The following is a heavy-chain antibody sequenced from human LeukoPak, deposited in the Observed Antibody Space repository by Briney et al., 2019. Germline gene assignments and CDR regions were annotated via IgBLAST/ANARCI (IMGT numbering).Heavy chain of an antibody. V-gene: IGHV3-74*01. CDR3: TRDAPNSRGDF. CDR2: VNSDGTNT. CDR1: GFTFSDYW. Sequence: GGSLRLACAASGFTFSDYWIHWVRQGPGKGLVWVSRVNSDGTNTIYADFAKGRFTISRDNAKNMVYLQMNSLRVEDTAVYYCTRDAPNSRGDFWGQGTLVSVSS. J-gene: IGHJ4*02. D-gene: IGHD4-11*01.